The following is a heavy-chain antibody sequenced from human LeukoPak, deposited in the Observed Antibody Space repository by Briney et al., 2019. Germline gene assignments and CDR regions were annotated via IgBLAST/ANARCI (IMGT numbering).Heavy chain of an antibody. CDR1: GGTFSSYA. V-gene: IGHV1-69*13. J-gene: IGHJ4*02. D-gene: IGHD3-10*01. Sequence: SVKVSCKASGGTFSSYAISWVRQAPGQGLEWMGGIIPIFGTANYAQKFQGRVTITADESTSTAYMELSRLRSDDTAVYYCARGYLDYYGSGNHFDYWGQGTLVTVSS. CDR3: ARGYLDYYGSGNHFDY. CDR2: IIPIFGTA.